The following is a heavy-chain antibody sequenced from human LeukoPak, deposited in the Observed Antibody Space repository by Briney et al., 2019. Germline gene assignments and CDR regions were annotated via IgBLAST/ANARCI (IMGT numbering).Heavy chain of an antibody. D-gene: IGHD6-13*01. J-gene: IGHJ4*02. Sequence: SETLSLTCTVSGGSISSSSYYWGWIRQPPGKGLEWIGSIYYSGSTYCNPSLKSRVTISVDTSKNQFSLKLSSVTAADTAVYYCARGLRGSRWQAKPDYWGQGTLVTVSS. CDR1: GGSISSSSYY. CDR2: IYYSGST. V-gene: IGHV4-39*07. CDR3: ARGLRGSRWQAKPDY.